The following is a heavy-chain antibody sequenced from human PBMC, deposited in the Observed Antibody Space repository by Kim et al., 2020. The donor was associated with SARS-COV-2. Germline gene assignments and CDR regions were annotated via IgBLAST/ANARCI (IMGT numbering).Heavy chain of an antibody. D-gene: IGHD2-2*01. CDR3: ARRAYCSSTSCYQYWFDP. CDR1: GGTFSSYA. CDR2: IIPIFGTA. J-gene: IGHJ5*02. V-gene: IGHV1-69*13. Sequence: SVKVSCKASGGTFSSYAISWVRQAPGQGLEWMGGIIPIFGTANYAQKFQGRVTITADESTSTAYMELSSLRSEDTAVYYCARRAYCSSTSCYQYWFDPWGQGTLVTVSS.